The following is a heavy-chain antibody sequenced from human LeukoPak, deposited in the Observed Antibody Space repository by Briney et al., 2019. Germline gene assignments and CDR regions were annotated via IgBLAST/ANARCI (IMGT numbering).Heavy chain of an antibody. CDR3: ARVDLGGSGYFFDL. J-gene: IGHJ4*02. V-gene: IGHV4-59*01. D-gene: IGHD3-22*01. CDR1: GGSISLYY. Sequence: PSETLSLTCSVSGGSISLYYWSWIRQPPGKVLEYIGYISYTGSAIYSPSLESRVTISIDTSKKQFSLNLRSVNTADTAVYYCARVDLGGSGYFFDLWGQGALVTVSS. CDR2: ISYTGSA.